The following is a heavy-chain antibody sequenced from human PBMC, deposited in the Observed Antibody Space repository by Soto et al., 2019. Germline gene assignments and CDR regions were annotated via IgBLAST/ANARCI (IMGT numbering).Heavy chain of an antibody. CDR2: IYHTGST. CDR3: VRVTARDGYNADS. V-gene: IGHV4-61*01. J-gene: IGHJ4*02. CDR1: GDSLSSGSFY. D-gene: IGHD5-12*01. Sequence: PSETLSLTCTVSGDSLSSGSFYWTWIRQSLGKGLEWIGQIYHTGSTNYNSSLKSRVTMSVDMSRNQFSLKMTSVTAADTAMYYCVRVTARDGYNADSWGQGTQVTVSS.